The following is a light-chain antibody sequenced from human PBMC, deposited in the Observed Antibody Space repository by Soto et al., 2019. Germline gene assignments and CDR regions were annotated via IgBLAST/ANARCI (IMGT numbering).Light chain of an antibody. J-gene: IGLJ1*01. V-gene: IGLV2-23*02. Sequence: QSVLTQPASVSGSPGQSITISCTGTSSDVGSYNLVSWYQQHPGKAPKLMIYEVSKRPSGVSNRFSGSKSGNTASLTIPGLQAEDEADFSCCPPEGISTLFVFGTGPKVT. CDR1: SSDVGSYNL. CDR2: EVS. CDR3: CPPEGISTLFV.